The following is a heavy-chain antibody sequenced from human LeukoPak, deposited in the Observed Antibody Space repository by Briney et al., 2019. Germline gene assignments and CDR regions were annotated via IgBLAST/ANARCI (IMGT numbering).Heavy chain of an antibody. D-gene: IGHD3-16*01. Sequence: SGGSLRLSCEASGLIFSKFGMHWVRQAPGKGLEWVAVISYDGSNKYYADSVKGRFTISRDNSKNTLYLQMNSLRAEDTAVYYCAMGGAFDIWGQGTMVTVSS. CDR1: GLIFSKFG. CDR3: AMGGAFDI. V-gene: IGHV3-30*19. J-gene: IGHJ3*02. CDR2: ISYDGSNK.